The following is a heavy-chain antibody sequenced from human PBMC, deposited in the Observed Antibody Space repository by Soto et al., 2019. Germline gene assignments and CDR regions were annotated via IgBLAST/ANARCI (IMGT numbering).Heavy chain of an antibody. J-gene: IGHJ6*02. CDR1: GYTFTTYE. CDR2: MSPSSGNT. Sequence: QVQLVQSGAEVKKPGASVKVSCKASGYTFTTYEINWVRQVPGQGLERMGWMSPSSGNTGYVDQFRGRVTMTSNTSMTTAYMELSSLRSEDTAVYYCARVGGQLFGDHGMDVWGQGTTVTVSS. D-gene: IGHD3-10*01. V-gene: IGHV1-8*01. CDR3: ARVGGQLFGDHGMDV.